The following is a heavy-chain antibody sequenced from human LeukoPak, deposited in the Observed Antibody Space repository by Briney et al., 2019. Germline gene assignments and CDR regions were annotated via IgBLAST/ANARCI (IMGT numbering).Heavy chain of an antibody. CDR3: ARESPGATRDY. CDR1: GFTFSSYE. CDR2: ISSSGTTI. V-gene: IGHV3-48*03. D-gene: IGHD1-26*01. Sequence: PGGSLRLSGAVSGFTFSSYEMDWVRQAPGKGLEWVSYISSSGTTIYYADSVKGRFTISRDNAKNSLYLQMNSLRAEDTAIYYCARESPGATRDYWGQGTLVTVSS. J-gene: IGHJ4*02.